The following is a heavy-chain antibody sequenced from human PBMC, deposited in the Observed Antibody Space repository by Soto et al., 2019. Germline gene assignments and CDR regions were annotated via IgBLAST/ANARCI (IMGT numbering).Heavy chain of an antibody. D-gene: IGHD3-22*01. J-gene: IGHJ3*02. V-gene: IGHV1-69*12. Sequence: QVQLVQSGAEVKKPGSSVKVSCKASGGTFRSYAISWVRQAPGQGLEWMGGIIPIFGTANYAQKFQGRVTMNADESTSTAYMELSSLRSEDTAVYYCARVGSTYYYDSSGRIDAFDIWGQGTMVTVSS. CDR3: ARVGSTYYYDSSGRIDAFDI. CDR2: IIPIFGTA. CDR1: GGTFRSYA.